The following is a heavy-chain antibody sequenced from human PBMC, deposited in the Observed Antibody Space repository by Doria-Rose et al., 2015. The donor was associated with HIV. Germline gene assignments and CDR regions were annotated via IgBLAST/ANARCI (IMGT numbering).Heavy chain of an antibody. CDR1: GFTFSRYS. CDR3: ARDHYDSGGYYRD. Sequence: LRLSCAASGFTFSRYSMSWVRQAPGKGLEWVSSISSSSEYIYYVDSVQGRFTISRDNAKNSVYLQMNSLRTEDTAVYYCARDHYDSGGYYRDWGQGTLVTVSS. J-gene: IGHJ4*02. CDR2: ISSSSEYI. V-gene: IGHV3-21*03. D-gene: IGHD3-22*01.